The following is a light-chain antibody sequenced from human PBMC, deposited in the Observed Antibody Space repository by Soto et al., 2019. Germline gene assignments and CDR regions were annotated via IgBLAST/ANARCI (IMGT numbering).Light chain of an antibody. CDR1: QSVASN. CDR3: QQYNNWPRT. V-gene: IGKV3-15*01. CDR2: GAS. J-gene: IGKJ1*01. Sequence: EIVMTQSPVTLSLSPGDRATLSCRASQSVASNVAWFQQKPGQPPRLLIYGASASATGIPARFSGSGSGTEFTLTISSLQSKDFAVYYCQQYNNWPRTFGQGTKVEIK.